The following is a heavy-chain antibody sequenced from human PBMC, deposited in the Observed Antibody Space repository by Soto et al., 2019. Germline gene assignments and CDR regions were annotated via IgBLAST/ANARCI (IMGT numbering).Heavy chain of an antibody. Sequence: ASVKVSCKVSGYTLTELSRHCVRQAPGKGLEWKGGFDPEDGETIYAQKFQGRVTITADESTSTAYMELSSLRSEDTAVYYCASNHYYDSSGYFTTFDYWGQGTLVTVSS. V-gene: IGHV1-24*01. CDR2: FDPEDGET. CDR3: ASNHYYDSSGYFTTFDY. D-gene: IGHD3-22*01. J-gene: IGHJ4*02. CDR1: GYTLTELS.